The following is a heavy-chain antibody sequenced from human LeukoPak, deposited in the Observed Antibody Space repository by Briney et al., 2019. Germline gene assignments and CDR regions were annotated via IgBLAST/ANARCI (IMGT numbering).Heavy chain of an antibody. D-gene: IGHD2-2*01. V-gene: IGHV1-69*05. J-gene: IGHJ6*03. CDR2: VIPVSGTP. CDR1: GGTFSSHA. Sequence: GASVRVSCTASGGTFSSHAIAWVRQAPGQGPERMGGVIPVSGTPNYAQKFQGRVTITTDESTSTSYMELNSLASDDTAIYYGARGPQYQLLKAVGYYDMDVWGEGTTVTVSS. CDR3: ARGPQYQLLKAVGYYDMDV.